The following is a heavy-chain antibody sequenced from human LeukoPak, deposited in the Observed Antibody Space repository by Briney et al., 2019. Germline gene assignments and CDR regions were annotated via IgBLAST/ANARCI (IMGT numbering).Heavy chain of an antibody. Sequence: PSETLSLTCTVSGGSISSYYWSWIRQPAGKGLEWIGRIYTRGSTNYNPSLKSRVTMSVDTSKNQFSLKLSSVTAADTAVYYCARGSYGSGKGNWFDPWGQGTLVTVSS. J-gene: IGHJ5*02. V-gene: IGHV4-4*07. CDR2: IYTRGST. CDR1: GGSISSYY. CDR3: ARGSYGSGKGNWFDP. D-gene: IGHD3-10*01.